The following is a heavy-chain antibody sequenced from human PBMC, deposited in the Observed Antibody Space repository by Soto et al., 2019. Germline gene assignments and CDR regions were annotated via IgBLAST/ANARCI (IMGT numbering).Heavy chain of an antibody. CDR2: IYYSGST. D-gene: IGHD2-15*01. CDR1: GGSISSSSYY. Sequence: SETLSLTCTVSGGSISSSSYYWGWIRQPPGKGLEWIGSIYYSGSTYYNPSLKSRVTISVDTSKNQFSLKLSSVTAADTAVYYCARLNYIVAWLGTWFDPWGEGALVTVS. J-gene: IGHJ5*02. CDR3: ARLNYIVAWLGTWFDP. V-gene: IGHV4-39*01.